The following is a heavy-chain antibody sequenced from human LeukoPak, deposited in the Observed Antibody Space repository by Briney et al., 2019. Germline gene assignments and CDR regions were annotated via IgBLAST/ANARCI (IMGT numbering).Heavy chain of an antibody. D-gene: IGHD3-10*01. V-gene: IGHV4-39*01. J-gene: IGHJ5*02. CDR2: IYYSGTT. CDR3: ARHRHGSGSYYWFDP. CDR1: GGSINSSDYY. Sequence: PSETLSLTCPVSGGSINSSDYYWGWIRQPPGTGLEWIGSIYYSGTTYYTPSLKSRVTISVDTSKNQFSLKLSSVTAADTAVYYCARHRHGSGSYYWFDPWGQGTLVTVSS.